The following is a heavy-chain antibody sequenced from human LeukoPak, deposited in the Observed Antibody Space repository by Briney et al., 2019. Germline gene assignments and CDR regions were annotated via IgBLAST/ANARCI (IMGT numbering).Heavy chain of an antibody. Sequence: SETLSLTCTVSGGSISSYYWSWIRQPPGKGLEWIGYTYYSGSTNYNPSLKSRVTISVDTSKNQFSLKLSSVTAADTAVYYCARGYSSSWFDYWGQGTLVTVSS. V-gene: IGHV4-59*01. J-gene: IGHJ4*02. CDR1: GGSISSYY. CDR2: TYYSGST. CDR3: ARGYSSSWFDY. D-gene: IGHD6-13*01.